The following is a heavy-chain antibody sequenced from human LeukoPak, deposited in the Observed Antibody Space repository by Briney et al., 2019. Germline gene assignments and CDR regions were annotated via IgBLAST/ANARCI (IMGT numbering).Heavy chain of an antibody. Sequence: ASVKVSCKASGYTFTGYYMHWVRQAPGQGLEWMGWINPNSGGTNYAQKFQGRVTMTRDTSISTAYMELSRLRSDDTAVYYCARDRRYYDILTDHYYNWFDPWGQGTLVTVSS. V-gene: IGHV1-2*02. D-gene: IGHD3-9*01. CDR2: INPNSGGT. CDR1: GYTFTGYY. J-gene: IGHJ5*02. CDR3: ARDRRYYDILTDHYYNWFDP.